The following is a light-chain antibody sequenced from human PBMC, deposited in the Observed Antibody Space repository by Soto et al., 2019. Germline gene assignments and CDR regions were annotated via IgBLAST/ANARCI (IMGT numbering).Light chain of an antibody. V-gene: IGKV1-39*01. J-gene: IGKJ2*01. CDR3: TQMLKIHDI. Sequence: DIQMTQSPSSLSASVGDRVMITCRASQSITGYLNWYQQKPGKAPKRLIYAAFNLHCGVPSRFIGSGSGTDFTLIICRLQTEDFATYFCTQMLKIHDIFGQGTKLEIK. CDR1: QSITGY. CDR2: AAF.